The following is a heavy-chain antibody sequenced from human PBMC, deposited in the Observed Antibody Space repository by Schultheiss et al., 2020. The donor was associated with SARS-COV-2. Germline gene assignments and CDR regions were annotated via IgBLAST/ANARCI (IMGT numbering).Heavy chain of an antibody. CDR2: ISYDGSNK. D-gene: IGHD1-1*01. CDR3: ARDSVWNDDFDY. CDR1: GFTFSSYA. Sequence: GESLKISCAASGFTFSSYAMHWVRQAPGKGLEWVAVISYDGSNKYYADSVKGRFTISRDNSKNTLYLQMNSLRAEDTAVYYCARDSVWNDDFDYWGQGTLVTVSS. V-gene: IGHV3-30*07. J-gene: IGHJ4*02.